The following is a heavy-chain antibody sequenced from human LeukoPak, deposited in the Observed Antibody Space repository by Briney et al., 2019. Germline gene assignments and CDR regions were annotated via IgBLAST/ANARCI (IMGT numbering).Heavy chain of an antibody. CDR1: GGSFSGYY. CDR2: MNPSGST. CDR3: ARGRQDVTMIVVVMTAVSYYLDV. Sequence: PSETLSLTCAVYGGSFSGYYWTWIRQTPEKGLEWIGEMNPSGSTNYKPSLKSRVTISVDTSKNQFSLELSSVTAAETAVYYCARGRQDVTMIVVVMTAVSYYLDVWGKGTTVTVS. D-gene: IGHD3-22*01. J-gene: IGHJ6*03. V-gene: IGHV4-34*01.